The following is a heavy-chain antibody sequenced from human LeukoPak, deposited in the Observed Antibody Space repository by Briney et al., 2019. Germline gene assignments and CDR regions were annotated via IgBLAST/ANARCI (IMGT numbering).Heavy chain of an antibody. Sequence: PGGSLRLSCAASGFTVSTNYMSWVRQAPGKGLEWVSLIYSGGSTYYADSVKGRFTISRDNSKNTLYLQMNSLKAEDTAVYYRARDVAEDYYYYYKDVWGKGTTVTVSS. CDR2: IYSGGST. CDR1: GFTVSTNY. J-gene: IGHJ6*03. CDR3: ARDVAEDYYYYYKDV. V-gene: IGHV3-53*01.